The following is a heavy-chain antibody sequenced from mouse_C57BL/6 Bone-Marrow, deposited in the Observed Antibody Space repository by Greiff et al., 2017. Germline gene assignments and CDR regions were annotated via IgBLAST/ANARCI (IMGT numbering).Heavy chain of an antibody. D-gene: IGHD1-1*02. J-gene: IGHJ2*01. Sequence: EVQLQESGAELVRPGASVKLSCTASGFNIKDSYMHWVKQRPEQGLEWIGRIDPEDGDTAYAPTFPGKATLTADTSSNTAYLQLSSLTSEDTAVYYCTRFYGGYYLDYWGQGTTLTVSS. V-gene: IGHV14-1*01. CDR3: TRFYGGYYLDY. CDR1: GFNIKDSY. CDR2: IDPEDGDT.